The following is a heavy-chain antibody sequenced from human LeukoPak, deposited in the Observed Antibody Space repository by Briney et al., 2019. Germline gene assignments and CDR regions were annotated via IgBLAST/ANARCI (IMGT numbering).Heavy chain of an antibody. J-gene: IGHJ4*02. CDR3: ARGGSSSWYVY. CDR2: IKQDGSEK. CDR1: GFTFSSYW. V-gene: IGHV3-7*01. D-gene: IGHD6-13*01. Sequence: GGSLRLSCAASGFTFSSYWMSWGRQAPGKGLEWVANIKQDGSEKYYVDSVKGRFTISRDNAKNSLYLQMNSLRAEDTAVYYCARGGSSSWYVYWGQGTLVTVSS.